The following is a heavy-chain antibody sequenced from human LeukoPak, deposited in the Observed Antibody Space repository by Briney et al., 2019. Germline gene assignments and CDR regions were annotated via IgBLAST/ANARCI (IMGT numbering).Heavy chain of an antibody. V-gene: IGHV5-51*01. J-gene: IGHJ3*02. CDR1: GYSFTSYW. D-gene: IGHD4-23*01. CDR2: IYPGDSDT. CDR3: ARILVGTGGPLAYDNDAFDI. Sequence: GESLKISCKGSGYSFTSYWIGWVRQMPGKGLEWMGIIYPGDSDTRYSPSFQGQVTISADKSISTAYLQWSSLKASDTAMYYCARILVGTGGPLAYDNDAFDIWGQGTMVTVSS.